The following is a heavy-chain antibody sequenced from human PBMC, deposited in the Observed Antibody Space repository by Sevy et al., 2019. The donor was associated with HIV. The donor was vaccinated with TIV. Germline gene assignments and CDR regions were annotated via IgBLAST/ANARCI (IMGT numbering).Heavy chain of an antibody. Sequence: SETLSLTCAVSGGSMSSTTSYWGWIRQSPGKGLEWIGTIYYRGHTSYNPSLKSRVTISVVTSNNHFSLKVTSVTAADTAVYYCVRRERRTESGWGPDYWGQGTLVTVSS. V-gene: IGHV4-39*02. J-gene: IGHJ4*02. CDR3: VRRERRTESGWGPDY. CDR2: IYYRGHT. D-gene: IGHD1-1*01. CDR1: GGSMSSTTSY.